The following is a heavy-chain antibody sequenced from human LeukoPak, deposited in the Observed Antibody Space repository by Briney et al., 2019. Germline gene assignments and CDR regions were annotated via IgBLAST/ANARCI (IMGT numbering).Heavy chain of an antibody. CDR1: GFTFSNAW. CDR2: IKSKTDGGTT. CDR3: TTDSDYGSGRDY. V-gene: IGHV3-15*01. Sequence: GGSLRLSCAASGFTFSNAWMSWVRQAPGKGLEWVGRIKSKTDGGTTDYAAPVKGRFTISRDDSKNTLYLQINSLKTEDTAVYYCTTDSDYGSGRDYWGQGTLVTVSS. J-gene: IGHJ4*02. D-gene: IGHD3-10*01.